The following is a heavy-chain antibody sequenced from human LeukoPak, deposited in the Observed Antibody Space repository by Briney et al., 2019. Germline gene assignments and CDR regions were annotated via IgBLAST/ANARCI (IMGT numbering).Heavy chain of an antibody. D-gene: IGHD4-17*01. CDR2: IYSYNGNT. Sequence: GASVKVSCKASGYTFTSYGISWVRQAPGQGLEWTGWIYSYNGNTDYAQKFQGRVTMTTDTSTSTAYMELRSLRSDDTAVYYCARLKNYGDYGYWGQGTLVTVSS. CDR1: GYTFTSYG. V-gene: IGHV1-18*01. J-gene: IGHJ4*02. CDR3: ARLKNYGDYGY.